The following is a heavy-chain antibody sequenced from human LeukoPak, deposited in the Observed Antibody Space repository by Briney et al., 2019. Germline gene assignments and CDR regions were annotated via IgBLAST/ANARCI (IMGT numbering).Heavy chain of an antibody. CDR2: ISSSSSYI. Sequence: GGSLRLSCAASGFTFSSYSMNWVRQAPGKGLEWVSSISSSSSYIYYADSVKGRFTISRDNAKNSLYLQMNSLRAEDTAVYYCARDPSGVEPAAIHFDPWGQGTLVTVSS. CDR1: GFTFSSYS. D-gene: IGHD2-2*01. J-gene: IGHJ5*02. CDR3: ARDPSGVEPAAIHFDP. V-gene: IGHV3-21*01.